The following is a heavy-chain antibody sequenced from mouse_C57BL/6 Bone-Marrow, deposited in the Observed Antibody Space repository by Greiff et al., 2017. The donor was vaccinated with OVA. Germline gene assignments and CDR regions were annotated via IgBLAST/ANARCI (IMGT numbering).Heavy chain of an antibody. CDR1: GYTFTSYW. CDR2: IYPNSGST. Sequence: QVQLQQPGAELVKPGASVKLSCKASGYTFTSYWMHWVKQRPGQGLEWIGMIYPNSGSTNYNEKFKSKATLTVDKSSSTAYMQLSSLTSEDSAVYYCASRGYGSSSAWFAYWGQGTLVTVSA. CDR3: ASRGYGSSSAWFAY. D-gene: IGHD1-1*01. V-gene: IGHV1-64*01. J-gene: IGHJ3*01.